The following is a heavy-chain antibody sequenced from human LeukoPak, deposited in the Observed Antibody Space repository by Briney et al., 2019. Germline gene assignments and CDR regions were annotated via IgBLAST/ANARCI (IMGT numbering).Heavy chain of an antibody. CDR1: GYTFTGYY. CDR3: ARVGSGWFGELPDMDV. Sequence: ASVRVSCKVSGYTFTGYYMHWVRQAPGQGLEWMGWINPNSGGTNYAQKFQGWVTMTRDTSISTAYMELSRLRSDDTAVYYCARVGSGWFGELPDMDVWGKGTTVTVSS. D-gene: IGHD3-10*01. CDR2: INPNSGGT. J-gene: IGHJ6*03. V-gene: IGHV1-2*04.